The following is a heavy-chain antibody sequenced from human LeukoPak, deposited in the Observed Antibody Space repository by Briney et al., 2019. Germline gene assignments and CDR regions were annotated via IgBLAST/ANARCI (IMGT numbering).Heavy chain of an antibody. CDR1: GFTFCVFA. D-gene: IGHD4-17*01. V-gene: IGHV3-49*03. Sequence: PGRSLRLSRTASGFTFCVFAMSWFPQAPGKGLEWGGFIRSKAYGGTTEYAASVKGTLTMSRDDSKGTAHQQMNSLNTEDTAVYYCTRSTENCGDYRWRYNWFDRWGQGTLVTVSS. CDR3: TRSTENCGDYRWRYNWFDR. J-gene: IGHJ5*02. CDR2: IRSKAYGGTT.